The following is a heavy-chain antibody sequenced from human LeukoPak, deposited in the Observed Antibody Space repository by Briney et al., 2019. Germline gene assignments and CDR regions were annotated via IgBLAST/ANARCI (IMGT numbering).Heavy chain of an antibody. D-gene: IGHD3-9*01. CDR3: ARETYYDILTGYYSDDY. V-gene: IGHV1-69*04. J-gene: IGHJ4*02. CDR2: IIPILGIA. CDR1: GGTFSSYA. Sequence: ASVKVSCKASGGTFSSYAISWVRHAPGQGLEWMGRIIPILGIANYAQKFQGRVTITADKSTSTAYMELSSLRSEDTAVYYCARETYYDILTGYYSDDYWGQGTLVTVSS.